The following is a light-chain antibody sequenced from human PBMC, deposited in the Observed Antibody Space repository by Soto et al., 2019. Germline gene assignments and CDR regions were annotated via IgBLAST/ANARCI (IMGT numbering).Light chain of an antibody. Sequence: AIQMTQSPSSLSASVGDRVTITCRASQGIRNDLGWYQQKPGKAPKLLIYAPSSLQSGVPSRFSGSGSGTDFTLTISTLQPEDFGNYSCLQDYNYPRTFGHQTKVDIK. CDR1: QGIRND. CDR3: LQDYNYPRT. CDR2: APS. V-gene: IGKV1-6*01. J-gene: IGKJ1*01.